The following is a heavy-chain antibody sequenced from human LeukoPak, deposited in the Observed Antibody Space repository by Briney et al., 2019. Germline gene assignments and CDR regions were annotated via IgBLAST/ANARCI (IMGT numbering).Heavy chain of an antibody. D-gene: IGHD6-19*01. Sequence: SETLSLTCTVSGGSISSYYWSWIRQPPGKGLGWIGYIYYSGSTNYNPSLKSRVTISVDTSKNQFSLKLSSVTAADTAVYYCARVYRSIAVAGVFDYWGQGTLVTVSS. V-gene: IGHV4-59*01. CDR1: GGSISSYY. CDR2: IYYSGST. J-gene: IGHJ4*02. CDR3: ARVYRSIAVAGVFDY.